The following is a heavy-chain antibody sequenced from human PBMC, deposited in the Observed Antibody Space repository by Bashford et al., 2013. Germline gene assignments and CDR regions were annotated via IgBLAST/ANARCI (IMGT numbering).Heavy chain of an antibody. CDR2: IYTSGST. CDR3: ARESRDYVGSGYWVDY. Sequence: SETLSLTCSVSGGSISGYFWSWIRQPAGKGLEWIGRIYTSGSTDYKSSLKSRVTMSLDMSKNQFSLRLSSVNAADTAMYFCARESRDYVGSGYWVDYWGQGTLVTVSS. CDR1: GGSISGYF. J-gene: IGHJ4*02. V-gene: IGHV4-4*07. D-gene: IGHD3-22*01.